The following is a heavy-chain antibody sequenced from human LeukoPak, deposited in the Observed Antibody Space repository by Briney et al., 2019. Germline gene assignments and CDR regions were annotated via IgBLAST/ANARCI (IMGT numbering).Heavy chain of an antibody. CDR2: ISRGGNTK. D-gene: IGHD5-18*01. CDR1: RFTFSSYG. Sequence: AGGSLRLSCAASRFTFSSYGMHWVRQAPGKGLEWVSYISRGGNTKYYSDSVKGRFTVSRDNAKNSLYLQMNSLRAEDTAVYYCASNTGYSYGYFDYWGQGTLVTVSS. J-gene: IGHJ4*02. V-gene: IGHV3-48*03. CDR3: ASNTGYSYGYFDY.